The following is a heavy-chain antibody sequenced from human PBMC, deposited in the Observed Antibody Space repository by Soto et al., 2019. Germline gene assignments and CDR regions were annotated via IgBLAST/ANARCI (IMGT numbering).Heavy chain of an antibody. CDR1: GYTNTSYA. J-gene: IGHJ5*02. V-gene: IGHV1-3*01. CDR3: ARDTYWFDP. Sequence: APLKLSCKTSGYTNTSYAIHRVRQTPGQRLGWMGWINAGNGNTKYSQKFQGRVTITRDTSASTAYMELSSLRSEDTAVYYCARDTYWFDPWGQGTLVTVSS. CDR2: INAGNGNT.